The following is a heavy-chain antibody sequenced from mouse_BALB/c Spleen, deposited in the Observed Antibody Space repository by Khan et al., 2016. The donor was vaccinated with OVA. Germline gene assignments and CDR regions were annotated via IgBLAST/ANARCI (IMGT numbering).Heavy chain of an antibody. CDR3: AKDRGYYAVDY. Sequence: QMQLEESGPGLVAPSQSLSITCTVSGFSLTSYGVSWVRQPPGKGLEWLGVIWGDGNTNFHSALRSRLSISKDNYKSQVFLKLNSLQTDDTATYYCAKDRGYYAVDYWGQGTSVTGSS. CDR1: GFSLTSYG. CDR2: IWGDGNT. J-gene: IGHJ4*01. V-gene: IGHV2-3*01.